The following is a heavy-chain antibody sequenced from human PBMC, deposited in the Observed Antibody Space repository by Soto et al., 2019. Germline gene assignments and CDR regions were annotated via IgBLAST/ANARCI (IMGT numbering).Heavy chain of an antibody. J-gene: IGHJ5*02. CDR3: ARSYYDSSGSWFDP. CDR1: GGSISSGGYS. V-gene: IGHV4-31*11. Sequence: SETLSLTCAVSGGSISSGGYSWSWIRQPPGKGLEWIGYIYYSGSTYYNPSLKSRVTISVDTSKNQFSVKLSSVTAADTAVYYCARSYYDSSGSWFDPWGQGTLVTVSS. D-gene: IGHD3-22*01. CDR2: IYYSGST.